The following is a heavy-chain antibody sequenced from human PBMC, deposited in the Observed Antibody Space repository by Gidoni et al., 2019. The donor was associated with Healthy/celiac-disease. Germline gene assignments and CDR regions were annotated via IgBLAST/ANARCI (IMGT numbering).Heavy chain of an antibody. CDR2: ISWNSGSI. CDR1: GFPFDDYA. D-gene: IGHD6-19*01. Sequence: TASGFPFDDYAMHWVRQAPGKGLEWVSGISWNSGSIGYADSVKGRFTISRDNAKNSLYLQMNSLRAEDTALYYCAKDTGIAVADYFDYWGQGTLVTVSS. J-gene: IGHJ4*02. CDR3: AKDTGIAVADYFDY. V-gene: IGHV3-9*01.